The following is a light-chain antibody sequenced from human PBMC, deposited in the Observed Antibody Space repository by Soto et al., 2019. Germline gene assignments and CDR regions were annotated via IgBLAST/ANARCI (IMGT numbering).Light chain of an antibody. CDR1: SNDFGGYNF. V-gene: IGLV2-8*01. CDR3: SSYAGNNIYYV. CDR2: EVS. Sequence: QSVLTQPASVSGSPGQSITISCTGTSNDFGGYNFVSWYQQHPGKAPKLMIFEVSKRPSGVPDRFSGSKSGSTASLTVSGLQAEDEADYYCSSYAGNNIYYVFGTGTKVTVL. J-gene: IGLJ1*01.